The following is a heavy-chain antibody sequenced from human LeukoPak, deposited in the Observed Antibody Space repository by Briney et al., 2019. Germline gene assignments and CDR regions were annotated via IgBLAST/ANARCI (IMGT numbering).Heavy chain of an antibody. V-gene: IGHV3-23*01. J-gene: IGHJ6*03. Sequence: GGSLRLSCAASGFTFSSYAMSWVRQAPGEGLEWVSAISGSGGSTYYADSVKGRFTISRDNSKNTLYLQMNSLRAEDTAVYYCAKEERITIFGVAYYYMDVWGKGTTVTVSS. CDR1: GFTFSSYA. CDR3: AKEERITIFGVAYYYMDV. CDR2: ISGSGGST. D-gene: IGHD3-3*01.